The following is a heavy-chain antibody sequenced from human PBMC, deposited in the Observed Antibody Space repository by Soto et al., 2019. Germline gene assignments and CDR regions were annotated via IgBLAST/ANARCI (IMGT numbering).Heavy chain of an antibody. J-gene: IGHJ6*02. V-gene: IGHV3-66*01. CDR2: IYSDDST. Sequence: EVQLVESGGGLVQPGGSLRLSCAASGFTVNSNYMSWLRQAPGKGLEWVSIIYSDDSTDYADSVKGRFTISRDNSKNTLYLQMNRLSHEDTAVYYCAREGDVWGQGTTVTVSS. CDR1: GFTVNSNY. CDR3: AREGDV.